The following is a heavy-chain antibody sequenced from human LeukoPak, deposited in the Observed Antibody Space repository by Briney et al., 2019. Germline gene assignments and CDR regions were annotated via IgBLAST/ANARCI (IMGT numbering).Heavy chain of an antibody. J-gene: IGHJ6*02. D-gene: IGHD2-21*02. CDR1: GGSISSYY. CDR3: ARHLSRAYCGGDCYSGYYYGMDV. CDR2: IYYSGST. Sequence: SETLSLTCTVSGGSISSYYWSWIRQPPGKGLEWIGYIYYSGSTNYNPSLKSRVTISVDTSKNQFSLKLSSVTAADTAVYYCARHLSRAYCGGDCYSGYYYGMDVWGQGTTVTVSS. V-gene: IGHV4-59*08.